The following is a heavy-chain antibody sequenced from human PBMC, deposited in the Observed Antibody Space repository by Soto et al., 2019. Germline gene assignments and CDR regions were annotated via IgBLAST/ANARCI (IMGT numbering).Heavy chain of an antibody. Sequence: ASVKVSCKACGYTFTGYYMHWVRQAAGQGLEWMGWINPNSGGTNYAQKFQGRVTMTRDTSISTAYMELSRLRSDDTAVYYCASADRIQLRLPHPVDDYWGQGTRVTVSS. J-gene: IGHJ4*02. V-gene: IGHV1-2*02. CDR1: GYTFTGYY. CDR2: INPNSGGT. D-gene: IGHD5-18*01. CDR3: ASADRIQLRLPHPVDDY.